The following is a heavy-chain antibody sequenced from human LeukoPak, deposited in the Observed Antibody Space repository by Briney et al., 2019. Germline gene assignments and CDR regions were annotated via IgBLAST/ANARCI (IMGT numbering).Heavy chain of an antibody. CDR3: VKSPLLWFGESYNWFDH. CDR1: GFTFSSYA. CDR2: ISSNGGST. Sequence: GGSLRLSCSASGFTFSSYAMHWVRQAPGKGREYVSAISSNGGSTYYADSVKGRFTISRDNSKNTLYLQMSSLRAEDTAVYSCVKSPLLWFGESYNWFDHWGQGTLVTVSS. J-gene: IGHJ5*02. V-gene: IGHV3-64D*06. D-gene: IGHD3-10*01.